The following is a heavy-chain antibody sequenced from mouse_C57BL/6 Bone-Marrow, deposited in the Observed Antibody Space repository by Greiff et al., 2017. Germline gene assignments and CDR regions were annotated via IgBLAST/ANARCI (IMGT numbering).Heavy chain of an antibody. CDR1: AVDFSRYW. CDR2: INPDSSTI. D-gene: IGHD2-10*02. CDR3: AKYGNYSYYFDY. V-gene: IGHV4-1*01. Sequence: AASAVDFSRYWMSWVRRAPGKGLEWIGEINPDSSTINYAPSLKDKFIISRDNAKNTLYLQMSKVRSEDTALYYCAKYGNYSYYFDYWGQGTTLTVSS. J-gene: IGHJ2*01.